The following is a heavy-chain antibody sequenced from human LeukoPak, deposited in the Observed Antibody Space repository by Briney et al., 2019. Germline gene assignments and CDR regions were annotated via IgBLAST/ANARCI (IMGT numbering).Heavy chain of an antibody. CDR2: IDTAGDT. CDR3: ARTSKVTSVMDI. D-gene: IGHD3-16*01. CDR1: GFTFSSYD. V-gene: IGHV3-13*04. J-gene: IGHJ3*02. Sequence: GGSLRLSCAASGFTFSSYDMHWVRQATGKGLEWVSAIDTAGDTFYPGSVKGRFTISRENAKDSLYLQMNNVRAGDTALYFCARTSKVTSVMDIWGQGTMVTVSS.